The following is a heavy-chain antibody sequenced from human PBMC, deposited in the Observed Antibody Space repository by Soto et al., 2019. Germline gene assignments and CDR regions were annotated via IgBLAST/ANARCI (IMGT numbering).Heavy chain of an antibody. CDR1: GGFVTSGSYY. V-gene: IGHV4-34*01. D-gene: IGHD1-1*01. Sequence: QVQLQQWGAGLLKPSETLSLTCAVYGGFVTSGSYYWSWIRQPPGKGLEWIGEMSHSGGTHFNPSLKSRGTISVDTSKNQFTLKMSSVTAADTALYYCARVEQGTATTVVDAFDIWGPGTMVTVSS. CDR2: MSHSGGT. CDR3: ARVEQGTATTVVDAFDI. J-gene: IGHJ3*02.